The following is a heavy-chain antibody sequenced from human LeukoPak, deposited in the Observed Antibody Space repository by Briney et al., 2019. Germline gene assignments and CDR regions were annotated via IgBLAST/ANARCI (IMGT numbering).Heavy chain of an antibody. CDR3: AKDGGRAAAGTVDS. Sequence: GGSLRLSCAASGFTFSNYAMHWVRQAPGKGLEWVAVVSSDGNSKYYADSMKGRFTISRDNSKNTLYLQINSLRADDTAVFYCAKDGGRAAAGTVDSWGQGALVTVSS. D-gene: IGHD6-13*01. J-gene: IGHJ4*02. CDR1: GFTFSNYA. V-gene: IGHV3-30*18. CDR2: VSSDGNSK.